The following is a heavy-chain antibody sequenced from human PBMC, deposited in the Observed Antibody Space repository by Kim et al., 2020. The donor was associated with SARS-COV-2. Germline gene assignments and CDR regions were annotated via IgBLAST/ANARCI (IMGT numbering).Heavy chain of an antibody. CDR2: GSES. V-gene: IGHV3-7*01. Sequence: GSESYYGDSVKCRFTISRDNAKNSLYLQMNSLRVEDTAVYYCARSVFGDNYWGQGTLVSVSS. CDR3: ARSVFGDNY. D-gene: IGHD3-10*02. J-gene: IGHJ4*02.